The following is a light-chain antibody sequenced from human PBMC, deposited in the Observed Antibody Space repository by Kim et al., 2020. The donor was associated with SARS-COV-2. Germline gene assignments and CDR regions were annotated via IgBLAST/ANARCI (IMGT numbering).Light chain of an antibody. CDR1: SSGVGGYNY. CDR2: EVI. CDR3: SSYAGSNNFVV. Sequence: QSVTISCTGTSSGVGGYNYVSWYQQHPGKAPKLMIYEVIKRPSGVPDRFSGSKSGNTASLTVSGLQAEDEADYYCSSYAGSNNFVVFGGGTQLTVL. J-gene: IGLJ2*01. V-gene: IGLV2-8*01.